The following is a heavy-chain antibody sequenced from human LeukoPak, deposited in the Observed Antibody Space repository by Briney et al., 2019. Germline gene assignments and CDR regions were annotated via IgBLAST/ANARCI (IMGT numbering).Heavy chain of an antibody. CDR3: AADSGGSRY. J-gene: IGHJ4*02. CDR2: IKQDGSEK. Sequence: PGGSLRLSCAASGFTFSSYWMSWIRQAPGRGLEWVANIKQDGSEKYYADSVKGRFTISRDNAKNSLYLQMNSLRVEDTAMYYCAADSGGSRYWGQGTRATVSS. D-gene: IGHD2-15*01. V-gene: IGHV3-7*01. CDR1: GFTFSSYW.